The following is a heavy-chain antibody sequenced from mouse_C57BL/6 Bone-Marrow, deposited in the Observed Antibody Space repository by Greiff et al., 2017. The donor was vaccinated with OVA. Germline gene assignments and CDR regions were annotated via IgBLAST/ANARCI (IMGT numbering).Heavy chain of an antibody. CDR2: ISSGGSYT. J-gene: IGHJ2*01. V-gene: IGHV5-6*01. CDR3: ARPITTVVEPYYFDY. CDR1: GFTFSSYG. D-gene: IGHD1-1*01. Sequence: EVHLVESGGDLVKPGGSLKLSCAASGFTFSSYGMSWVRQTPDKRLEWVATISSGGSYTYYPDSVKGRFPISRDNAKNTLYLQMSSLKSVDTAMYYCARPITTVVEPYYFDYWGQGTTLTVSS.